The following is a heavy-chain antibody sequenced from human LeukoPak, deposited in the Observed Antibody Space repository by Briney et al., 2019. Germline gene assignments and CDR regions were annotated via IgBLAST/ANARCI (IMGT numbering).Heavy chain of an antibody. V-gene: IGHV3-23*01. Sequence: GGSLRLSCAASGFTFSSYGMSWVRQAPGKGLEWVSAISGSGGSTYYADSVKGRFTISRDNSKNTLYLQMNSLRAEDTAVYYCARAGDYSKEPQYYFDYWGQGTLVTVSS. D-gene: IGHD4-17*01. CDR2: ISGSGGST. CDR1: GFTFSSYG. J-gene: IGHJ4*02. CDR3: ARAGDYSKEPQYYFDY.